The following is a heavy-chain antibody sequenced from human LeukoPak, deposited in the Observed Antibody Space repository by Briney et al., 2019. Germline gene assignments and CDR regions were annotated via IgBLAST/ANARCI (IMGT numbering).Heavy chain of an antibody. Sequence: GSLRLSCAASGFNFSDYYMSWIRQPPGKGLEWIGGIYYSGSTYSNSSLKSRVTISVDTSKNQFSLKLSSVTATDSAVSYCARLPRDTPGFLFDYWGQGTLVTVSS. J-gene: IGHJ4*02. V-gene: IGHV4-34*08. D-gene: IGHD2-15*01. CDR2: IYYSGST. CDR1: GFNFSDYY. CDR3: ARLPRDTPGFLFDY.